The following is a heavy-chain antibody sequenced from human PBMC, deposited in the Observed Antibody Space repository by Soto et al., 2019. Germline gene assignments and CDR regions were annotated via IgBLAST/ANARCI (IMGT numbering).Heavy chain of an antibody. J-gene: IGHJ4*02. V-gene: IGHV3-73*01. Sequence: EVQLVESGGGLVQPGGSLKLSCAASGFSFSGSAMHWVRQASGKGLEWVGHIRSRSYNYATAYAASVEGRFTIYRDDSKNTAYLQMNSLKSEDTAVYYCTGSSSGYWGQGTLVTVSS. CDR2: IRSRSYNYAT. CDR3: TGSSSGY. D-gene: IGHD6-6*01. CDR1: GFSFSGSA.